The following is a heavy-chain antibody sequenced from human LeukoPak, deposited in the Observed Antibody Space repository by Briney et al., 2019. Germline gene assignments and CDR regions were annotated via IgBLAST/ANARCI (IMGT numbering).Heavy chain of an antibody. CDR2: IIPIFGTA. CDR1: GGTFSSYA. V-gene: IGHV1-69*01. J-gene: IGHJ4*02. Sequence: RAASVKVSCKASGGTFSSYAISWVRQAPGQGLEWMGGIIPIFGTANYAQKFRGRVTITADESTSTAYMELSSLRSEDTAVYYCATRADYYDSSGYYYPFPTFFDYWGQGTLVTVSS. CDR3: ATRADYYDSSGYYYPFPTFFDY. D-gene: IGHD3-22*01.